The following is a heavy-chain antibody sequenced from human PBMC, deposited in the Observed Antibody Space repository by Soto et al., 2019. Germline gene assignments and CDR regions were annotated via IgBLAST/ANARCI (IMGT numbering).Heavy chain of an antibody. CDR2: IYYSGST. V-gene: IGHV4-31*03. D-gene: IGHD2-15*01. CDR3: ARGVVVAATPDWFDP. Sequence: QVQLQESGPGLVKPSQTLSLTCTVSGGSISSGGYYWSWIRQHPGKGLEWIGYIYYSGSTYYNPSLQSRFTISLDTSKNQFSLKLSSVTAADTAVYYCARGVVVAATPDWFDPWGQGTLVTVSS. J-gene: IGHJ5*02. CDR1: GGSISSGGYY.